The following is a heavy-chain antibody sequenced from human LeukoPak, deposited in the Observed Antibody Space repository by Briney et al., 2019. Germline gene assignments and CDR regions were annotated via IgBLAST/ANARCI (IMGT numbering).Heavy chain of an antibody. V-gene: IGHV3-64*01. J-gene: IGHJ3*02. CDR2: IMPNGETR. CDR3: ARDRDGRFAFDI. Sequence: GGSLRLFCAASGFSFSNYVMHWVRRAPGKGLEYVSAIMPNGETRGYANSMKGRFTISRDNSKNTLYLQMGSLRAEDMAIYYCARDRDGRFAFDIWGQGTLVTVSS. D-gene: IGHD2-8*01. CDR1: GFSFSNYV.